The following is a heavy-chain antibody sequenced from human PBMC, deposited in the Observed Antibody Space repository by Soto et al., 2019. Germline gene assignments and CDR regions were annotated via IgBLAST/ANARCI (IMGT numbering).Heavy chain of an antibody. CDR1: GYTFTSYD. CDR2: LNPNSGNT. V-gene: IGHV1-8*01. CDR3: ARERNGTTGMDV. D-gene: IGHD1-1*01. Sequence: QVQLVQSGAEVKKPGASVKVSCKASGYTFTSYDINWVRQATGQGHEWMGWLNPNSGNTGYAQKFRGRVTMTRNTAISTAYMELSSLRSEDTAVYYCARERNGTTGMDVWGQGTRVTVSS. J-gene: IGHJ6*02.